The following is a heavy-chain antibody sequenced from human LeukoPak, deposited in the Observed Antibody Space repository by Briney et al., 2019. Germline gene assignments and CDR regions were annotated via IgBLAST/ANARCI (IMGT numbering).Heavy chain of an antibody. D-gene: IGHD2-15*01. Sequence: GGSLRLSCAASGFTFSSYWMSWVRQAPGKGLEWVANIKQDGSEKCYVDSVKGRFTISRDNAKNSLYLQMNSLRAEDTAVYYCASWDCSGGSCYLWSWGQGTLVTVSS. CDR2: IKQDGSEK. J-gene: IGHJ5*02. CDR3: ASWDCSGGSCYLWS. CDR1: GFTFSSYW. V-gene: IGHV3-7*01.